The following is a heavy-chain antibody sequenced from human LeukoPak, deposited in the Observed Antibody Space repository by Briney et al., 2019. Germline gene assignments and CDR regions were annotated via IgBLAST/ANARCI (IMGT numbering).Heavy chain of an antibody. CDR2: IRRRSYGGTP. Sequence: PGGSLTPSCKVSGFTFSDFAMTWVRQAPGKGLEWVGFIRRRSYGGTPGYDASVKGRFTISIDDSRHIAFLQMNSLKTEDTGIYYCSRDSHGDDVFDYWGQGAVVTVSS. V-gene: IGHV3-49*04. D-gene: IGHD3-3*01. J-gene: IGHJ4*02. CDR3: SRDSHGDDVFDY. CDR1: GFTFSDFA.